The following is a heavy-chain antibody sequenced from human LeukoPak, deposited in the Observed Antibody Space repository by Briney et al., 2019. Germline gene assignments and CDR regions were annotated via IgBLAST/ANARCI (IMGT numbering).Heavy chain of an antibody. Sequence: SGTLSLTCAVSGGSISSSNWWSWVRQPPGKGLEWIGEIYHSGSTNYNPSLKSRVTISVDKSKNQFSLKLSSVTAADTAVYYCASLRHDYGDYGDAFDIWGQGTMVTVSS. CDR3: ASLRHDYGDYGDAFDI. CDR2: IYHSGST. J-gene: IGHJ3*02. D-gene: IGHD4-17*01. CDR1: GGSISSSNW. V-gene: IGHV4-4*02.